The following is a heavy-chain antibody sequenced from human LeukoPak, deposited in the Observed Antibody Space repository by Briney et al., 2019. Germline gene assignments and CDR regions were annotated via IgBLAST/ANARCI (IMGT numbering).Heavy chain of an antibody. CDR1: GFTFSSYR. Sequence: PGGSLRLSCAASGFTFSSYRMSWVRQAPGKGLEWVSSISISSSYIYYADSVTGRFTISRDNAKNSLYLQMNRLRAEDTAVYYCARGADYGDYDYSSYMDVWGKGTTVTVSS. V-gene: IGHV3-21*01. D-gene: IGHD4-17*01. CDR3: ARGADYGDYDYSSYMDV. J-gene: IGHJ6*03. CDR2: ISISSSYI.